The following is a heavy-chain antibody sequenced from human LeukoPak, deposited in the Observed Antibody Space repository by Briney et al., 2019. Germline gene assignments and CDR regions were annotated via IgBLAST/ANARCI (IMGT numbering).Heavy chain of an antibody. D-gene: IGHD3-22*01. CDR2: ISVTGSHT. V-gene: IGHV3-11*06. CDR1: GLSFNDDY. Sequence: KPGGSLRLSCAAASGLSFNDDYMSWMRQAPGKGLEWISYISVTGSHTNYADSVKGRFTISRDNAKNSLVLRMDSLRAEDTALYYCVSSSYYDSGGPPRDYGGQGTLVIVSS. J-gene: IGHJ4*02. CDR3: VSSSYYDSGGPPRDY.